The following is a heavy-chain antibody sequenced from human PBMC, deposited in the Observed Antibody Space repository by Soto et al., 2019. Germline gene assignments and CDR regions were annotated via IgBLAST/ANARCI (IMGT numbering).Heavy chain of an antibody. CDR2: LSSSSSYT. V-gene: IGHV3-11*06. D-gene: IGHD3-3*01. CDR3: ARELENDFWSGTPEGFDP. J-gene: IGHJ5*02. Sequence: QVQLVESGGGLVKPGGSLRLSCAASGFTFSDYYMSWIRQAPGKGLEWVSYLSSSSSYTNYADSVKGRFTISRDNAKNSLDLQMNSLRAEDTAVYYWARELENDFWSGTPEGFDPWGQGTLVTVSS. CDR1: GFTFSDYY.